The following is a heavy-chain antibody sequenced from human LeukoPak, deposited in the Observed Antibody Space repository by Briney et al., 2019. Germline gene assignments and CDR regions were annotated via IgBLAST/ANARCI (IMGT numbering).Heavy chain of an antibody. V-gene: IGHV4-34*01. CDR3: ARGGIAARARYYYTDV. CDR2: INHSGST. Sequence: SETLSLTCAVYGGSFSGYYWSWIRQPPGKGLEWIGEINHSGSTNYNPSLKSRVTISVDTSKNQFSLKLSSETAADTAVYYCARGGIAARARYYYTDVWGKGTTVTVSS. CDR1: GGSFSGYY. D-gene: IGHD6-6*01. J-gene: IGHJ6*03.